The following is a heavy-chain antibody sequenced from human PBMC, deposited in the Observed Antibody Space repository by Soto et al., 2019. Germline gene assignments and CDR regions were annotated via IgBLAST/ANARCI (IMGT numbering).Heavy chain of an antibody. V-gene: IGHV3-33*01. CDR2: IWYDGSNK. Sequence: PGGSLRLSCAASGFTFSSYGMHWVRQAPGKGLEWVAVIWYDGSNKYYADSVKGRFTISRDNSKNTLYLQMNSLRAEDTAVYYCARDSGSLRAFDIWGQGTMVTVSS. CDR3: ARDSGSLRAFDI. D-gene: IGHD1-26*01. CDR1: GFTFSSYG. J-gene: IGHJ3*02.